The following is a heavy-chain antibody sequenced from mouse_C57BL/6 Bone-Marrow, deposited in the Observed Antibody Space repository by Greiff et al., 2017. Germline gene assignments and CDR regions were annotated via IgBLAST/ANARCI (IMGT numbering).Heavy chain of an antibody. V-gene: IGHV1-55*01. CDR3: ARSGPRGRSFDY. D-gene: IGHD3-1*01. Sequence: VQLQQPGAELVKPGASVKMSCKASGYTFTSYWITWVKQRPGQGLEWIGDIYPTSGRTNYNEKFKSKAILTVDTSSNTAYMLLSSLTSEDSAVFYCARSGPRGRSFDYWGQGTTLTVSS. CDR2: IYPTSGRT. CDR1: GYTFTSYW. J-gene: IGHJ2*01.